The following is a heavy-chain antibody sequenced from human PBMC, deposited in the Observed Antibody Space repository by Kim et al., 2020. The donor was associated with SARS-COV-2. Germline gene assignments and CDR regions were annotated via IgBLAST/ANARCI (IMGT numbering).Heavy chain of an antibody. CDR2: INFDGSDK. J-gene: IGHJ4*02. D-gene: IGHD3-10*01. Sequence: GGSLRLSCTASGFAFKHYWMSWVRQAPGKGLEWVANINFDGSDKYYVGSVKGRFIISRDNAKNSLFLQMNSLRVEDTAMYYCARDRGTQSDYWGQGTLVTVSS. CDR1: GFAFKHYW. V-gene: IGHV3-7*03. CDR3: ARDRGTQSDY.